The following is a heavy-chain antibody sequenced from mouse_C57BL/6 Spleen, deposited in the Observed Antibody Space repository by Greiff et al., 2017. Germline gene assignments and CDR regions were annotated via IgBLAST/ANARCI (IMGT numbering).Heavy chain of an antibody. J-gene: IGHJ3*01. D-gene: IGHD2-4*01. CDR1: GFSLSTFGMG. CDR3: ARIAIYYDYDGFAY. V-gene: IGHV8-8*01. Sequence: QVTLKESGPGILQPSQTLSLTCSFSGFSLSTFGMGVGWIRQPSGKGLEWLALIWWDDDKYYNPALKSRLTISKDTSKNQVFLKIANVDTADTATDYCARIAIYYDYDGFAYWGQGTLVTVSA. CDR2: IWWDDDK.